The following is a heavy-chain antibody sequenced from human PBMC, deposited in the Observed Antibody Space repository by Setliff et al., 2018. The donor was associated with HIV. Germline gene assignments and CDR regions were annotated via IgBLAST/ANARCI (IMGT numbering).Heavy chain of an antibody. J-gene: IGHJ4*02. D-gene: IGHD2-2*01. CDR2: FDPEDGET. V-gene: IGHV1-24*01. CDR3: AIDMVGGWLRPMPDF. Sequence: ASVKVSCKVSGFTLREVSMHWVRQAPAKGLEWMGCFDPEDGETVYALKCQGRVTMTEETSTDTAYMELSGLRSEDTAVYYCAIDMVGGWLRPMPDFWGQGALVTVSS. CDR1: GFTLREVS.